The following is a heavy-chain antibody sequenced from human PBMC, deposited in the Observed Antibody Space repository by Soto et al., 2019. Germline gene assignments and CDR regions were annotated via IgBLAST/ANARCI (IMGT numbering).Heavy chain of an antibody. J-gene: IGHJ6*02. V-gene: IGHV4-31*03. CDR1: GGSISSGGYY. D-gene: IGHD3-10*01. CDR3: ARGLQFLPYGSGSYYRYYYYGMDV. CDR2: IYYSGST. Sequence: SETLSLTCTVSGGSISSGGYYWSWIRQHPGKGLEWIGNIYYSGSTYYNPSLKSRVTISVDTSKNQFSLKLSSVTAADTAVYYCARGLQFLPYGSGSYYRYYYYGMDVWGQGTTVTVSS.